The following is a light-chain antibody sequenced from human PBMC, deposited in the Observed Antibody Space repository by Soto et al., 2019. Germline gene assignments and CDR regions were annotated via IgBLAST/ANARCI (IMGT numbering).Light chain of an antibody. CDR2: DAS. CDR1: QSVSTY. CDR3: QQRTNWPPRVT. V-gene: IGKV3-11*01. J-gene: IGKJ5*01. Sequence: EIVLTQSPATLSLSPGERATLSCRASQSVSTYLAWFQQKPGQAPRLLIYDASNRATGVPARFSGSGSGTDFPLTISSLEPEDFALYYCQQRTNWPPRVTFGQGTRLEIK.